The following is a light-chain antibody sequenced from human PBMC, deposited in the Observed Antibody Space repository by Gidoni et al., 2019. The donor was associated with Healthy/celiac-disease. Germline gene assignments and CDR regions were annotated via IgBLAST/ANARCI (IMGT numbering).Light chain of an antibody. J-gene: IGKJ1*01. CDR1: HSVSSSY. V-gene: IGKV3-20*01. Sequence: EIVLTQSPGTLSLSPGERDTLSCRASHSVSSSYLTWYQQKPGQAPRLLIYGASSRATGIPDRFSGSGSGTDFTLTISRLEPEDFAVYYCQQYGSSRTFGQGTKVEIK. CDR2: GAS. CDR3: QQYGSSRT.